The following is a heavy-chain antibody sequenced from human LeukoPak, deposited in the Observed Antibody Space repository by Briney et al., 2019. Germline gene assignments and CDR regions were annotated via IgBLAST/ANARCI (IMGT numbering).Heavy chain of an antibody. V-gene: IGHV1-3*01. CDR1: GYTFTSYA. CDR2: INAGNGNT. Sequence: VASVKVSCKASGYTFTSYAMHWVRQAPGQRLEWMGWINAGNGNTKYSQKFQGRVTITRDTSASTAYMELSSLRSEDTAVYYCARVSRRITIFDASFDYWGQGTLVTVSS. D-gene: IGHD3-3*01. J-gene: IGHJ4*02. CDR3: ARVSRRITIFDASFDY.